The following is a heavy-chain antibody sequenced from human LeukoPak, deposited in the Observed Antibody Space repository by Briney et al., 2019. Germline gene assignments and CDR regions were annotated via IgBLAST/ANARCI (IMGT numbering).Heavy chain of an antibody. CDR1: GDSITRAGYY. CDR2: IYHNGST. Sequence: SETLSLTCTVSGDSITRAGYYWGWVRQPPGRGLEWIGYIYHNGSTFYNPSLKSRVTISVDRSKNHFSLKLSSVTAADTAVYYCAATVAIPPSSFDYWGQGTLVTVSS. J-gene: IGHJ4*02. V-gene: IGHV4-30-2*01. D-gene: IGHD2-21*01. CDR3: AATVAIPPSSFDY.